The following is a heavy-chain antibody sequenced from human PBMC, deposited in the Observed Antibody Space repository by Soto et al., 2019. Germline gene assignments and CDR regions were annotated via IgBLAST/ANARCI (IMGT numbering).Heavy chain of an antibody. CDR2: IYYSGST. Sequence: SETLSLTCTVSGGSISSGGYYWSWIRQHPGKGLEWIGYIYYSGSTYYNPSLKSRVTISVDTSKNQFSLKLSSVTAADTAVYYCARGSRITMVRGVIRWFDPWGQGTLVTVSS. V-gene: IGHV4-31*03. D-gene: IGHD3-10*01. J-gene: IGHJ5*02. CDR3: ARGSRITMVRGVIRWFDP. CDR1: GGSISSGGYY.